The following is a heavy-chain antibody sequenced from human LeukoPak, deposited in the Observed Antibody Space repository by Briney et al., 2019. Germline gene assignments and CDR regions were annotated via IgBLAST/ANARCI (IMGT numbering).Heavy chain of an antibody. Sequence: GGSLRLSCAASGFTFSDYYMSWIRQAPGKGLEWVSYISSSSSYIYYADSVKGRFTISRDNAKNSLYLQMNSLRAEDTAVYYCARDRLVEAAAGIEDYWGQGTLVTVSS. CDR2: ISSSSSYI. V-gene: IGHV3-11*06. CDR1: GFTFSDYY. J-gene: IGHJ4*02. D-gene: IGHD6-13*01. CDR3: ARDRLVEAAAGIEDY.